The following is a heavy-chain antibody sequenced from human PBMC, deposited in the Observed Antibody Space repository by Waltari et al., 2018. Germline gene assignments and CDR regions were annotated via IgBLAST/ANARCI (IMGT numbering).Heavy chain of an antibody. CDR3: AREGPMGWELLGDFDY. CDR2: ISYDGSNK. J-gene: IGHJ4*02. V-gene: IGHV3-30*01. CDR1: A. D-gene: IGHD1-26*01. Sequence: AMHWVRQAPGKGLEWVAVISYDGSNKYYADSVKGRFTISRDNSKNTLYLQMNSLRAEDTAVYYCAREGPMGWELLGDFDYWGQGTLVTVSS.